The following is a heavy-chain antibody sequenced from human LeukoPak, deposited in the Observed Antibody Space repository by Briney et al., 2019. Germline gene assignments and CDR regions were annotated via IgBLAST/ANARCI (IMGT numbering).Heavy chain of an antibody. CDR1: GFSFGSYG. CDR3: AKDLYGSGSYSY. D-gene: IGHD3-10*01. Sequence: GGSLRLSCAASGFSFGSYGMSWVRQAPGKGLEWVSAISGSGGSTYYADSVKGRFTISRDNSKNTLYLQMNSLRAEDTAVYCCAKDLYGSGSYSYWGQGTLVTVSS. V-gene: IGHV3-23*01. J-gene: IGHJ4*02. CDR2: ISGSGGST.